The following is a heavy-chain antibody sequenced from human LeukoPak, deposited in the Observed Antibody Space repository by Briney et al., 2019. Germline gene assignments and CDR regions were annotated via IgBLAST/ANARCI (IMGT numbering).Heavy chain of an antibody. CDR1: GFIFSSYG. J-gene: IGHJ4*02. CDR2: ITGSGGST. V-gene: IGHV3-23*01. CDR3: AKNSPRYCGGDCPLDS. Sequence: QAGGSLRLSCAASGFIFSSYGMHWVRQAPGKGLEWVSAITGSGGSTYYADSVEGRFTISRDNFKNMLYLQMDSLRAEDTALYYCAKNSPRYCGGDCPLDSWGQGTLVTVSS. D-gene: IGHD2-21*02.